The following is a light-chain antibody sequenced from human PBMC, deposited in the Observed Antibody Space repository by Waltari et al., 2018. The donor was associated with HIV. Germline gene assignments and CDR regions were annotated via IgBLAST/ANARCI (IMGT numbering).Light chain of an antibody. CDR2: KDS. J-gene: IGLJ2*01. CDR3: QTVDSSDSYAVL. CDR1: PLSKQY. Sequence: YELTQPPSMSVSPGQTANINCSGDPLSKQYVYWYQQNAGQAPVLMIYKDSERPSEIPERFSGSSSGTTATLTISGVQAEDEGDYYCQTVDSSDSYAVLFGRGTKLTVL. V-gene: IGLV3-25*03.